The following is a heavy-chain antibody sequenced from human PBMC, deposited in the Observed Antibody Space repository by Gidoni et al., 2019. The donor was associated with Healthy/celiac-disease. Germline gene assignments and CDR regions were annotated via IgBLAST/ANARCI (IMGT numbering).Heavy chain of an antibody. D-gene: IGHD6-13*01. V-gene: IGHV3-21*01. CDR2: ISSSSSYI. CDR3: ARRIAAAFDI. J-gene: IGHJ3*02. CDR1: GFTFSSYS. Sequence: EVQLVESGGGLVKPGGSLRLSCAASGFTFSSYSMNWVRQAPGKGLEWVASISSSSSYIYYADSVKGRFTISRDNAKNSLYLQMNSLRAEDTAVYYCARRIAAAFDIWGQGTMVTVSS.